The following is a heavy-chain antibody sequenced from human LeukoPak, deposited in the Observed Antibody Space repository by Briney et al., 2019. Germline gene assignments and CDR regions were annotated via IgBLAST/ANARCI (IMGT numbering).Heavy chain of an antibody. CDR3: ARDSGWNYILDY. Sequence: SVKVSCKASGGTFSGYAISWVRQAPGQGLEWMGGIIPIFGTANYAQKFQGRVTITTDESTSTAYMELSSLRSEDTAVYYCARDSGWNYILDYWGQGTLVTVSS. V-gene: IGHV1-69*05. J-gene: IGHJ4*02. CDR2: IIPIFGTA. CDR1: GGTFSGYA. D-gene: IGHD1-7*01.